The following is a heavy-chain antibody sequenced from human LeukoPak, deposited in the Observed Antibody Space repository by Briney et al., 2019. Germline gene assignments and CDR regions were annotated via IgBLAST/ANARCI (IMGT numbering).Heavy chain of an antibody. J-gene: IGHJ4*02. CDR2: ISSSGSTI. D-gene: IGHD2-15*01. V-gene: IGHV3-11*01. CDR3: ARVFGSVVAATYYFDY. Sequence: PGGSLRLSCAASGFTFSDYYMSWIRQAPGKGLEWVSYISSSGSTIYYADSVKGRFTISRDNAKNSLYLQMNSLRAEDTAVYYCARVFGSVVAATYYFDYWGQGTLVTVSS. CDR1: GFTFSDYY.